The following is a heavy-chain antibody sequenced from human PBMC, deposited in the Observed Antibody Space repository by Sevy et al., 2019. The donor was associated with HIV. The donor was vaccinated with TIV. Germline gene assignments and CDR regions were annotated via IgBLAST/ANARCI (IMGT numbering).Heavy chain of an antibody. CDR3: AKALLDYDFWSGYYGFDY. D-gene: IGHD3-3*01. CDR2: ISWNSGSI. CDR1: GFTFDDYA. V-gene: IGHV3-9*01. J-gene: IGHJ4*02. Sequence: GGCLRLSCAASGFTFDDYAMHWVRQAPGKGLEWVSGISWNSGSIGYADSVKGRFTISRDNAKNSLYLQMNSLRAEDTALYYCAKALLDYDFWSGYYGFDYWGQGTLVTVSS.